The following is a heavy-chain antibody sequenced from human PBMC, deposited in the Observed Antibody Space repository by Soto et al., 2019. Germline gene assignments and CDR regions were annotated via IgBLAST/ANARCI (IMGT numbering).Heavy chain of an antibody. V-gene: IGHV3-7*03. J-gene: IGHJ5*02. CDR3: VKDGGYCSSATCYSPRNHYFDA. Sequence: GPLSLSCAAAGFAFSVYWMSWVRTAPGKGPEWVANIKFDGSEKQYVDSVKGRFTISRDNARNSVFLQVNSLRAGDTAVYYCVKDGGYCSSATCYSPRNHYFDAWGQGTLVTVSS. CDR1: GFAFSVYW. CDR2: IKFDGSEK. D-gene: IGHD2-2*01.